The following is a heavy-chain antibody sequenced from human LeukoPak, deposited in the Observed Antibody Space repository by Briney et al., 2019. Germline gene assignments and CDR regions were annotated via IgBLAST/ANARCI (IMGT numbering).Heavy chain of an antibody. CDR2: IYYSGST. CDR1: GGSISSYY. CDR3: ARKVTIFGVVSYFDY. J-gene: IGHJ4*02. Sequence: SETLSLTCTVSGGSISSYYWSWIRQPPGKGLEWIGYIYYSGSTNYNPSLKSRVTISVDTSKNQFSLKLSSVTAADTAVYYCARKVTIFGVVSYFDYWGQGTLVTVSS. V-gene: IGHV4-59*01. D-gene: IGHD3-3*01.